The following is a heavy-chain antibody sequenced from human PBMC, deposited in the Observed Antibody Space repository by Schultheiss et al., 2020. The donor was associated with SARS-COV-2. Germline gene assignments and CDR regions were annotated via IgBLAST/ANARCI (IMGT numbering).Heavy chain of an antibody. J-gene: IGHJ4*02. CDR1: GGSIRHGGYY. V-gene: IGHV4-31*03. CDR2: IYFSGSI. Sequence: SETLSLTCTVSGGSIRHGGYYWSWIRQHSGKGLEWIGYIYFSGSIYYNPSLKSRLTMSLDTSKNQFSLELRSVTAADTAVYYCAKDSRKTVTTHWGQGTLVTVSS. D-gene: IGHD4-17*01. CDR3: AKDSRKTVTTH.